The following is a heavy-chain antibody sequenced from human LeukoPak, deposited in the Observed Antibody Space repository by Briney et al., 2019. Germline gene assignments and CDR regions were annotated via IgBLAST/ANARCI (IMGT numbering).Heavy chain of an antibody. CDR1: GGSISSGGYY. D-gene: IGHD3-22*01. V-gene: IGHV4-31*03. CDR3: ARTLADYYDSSGYLGY. Sequence: SQTLSLTCTVSGGSISSGGYYWSWIRQHPGKGLEWIGYIYYSGSTYYNPSLKSRVTISVDTSKNQFSLKLSSVTAADTAVYYCARTLADYYDSSGYLGYWGQGTLVTVSS. CDR2: IYYSGST. J-gene: IGHJ4*02.